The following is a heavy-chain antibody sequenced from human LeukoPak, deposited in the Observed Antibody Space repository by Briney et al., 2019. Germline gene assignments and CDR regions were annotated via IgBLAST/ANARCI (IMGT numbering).Heavy chain of an antibody. CDR1: GYTFTGYY. Sequence: GASVKVSCKASGYTFTGYYMHWVRQAPGQGLEWMGWINPNSGGTNYAQKFQGRVTMTRDTSISTAYMELSRLRSDDTAVYYCARYSSSWSGYYYMDVWGKGTTVTVSS. V-gene: IGHV1-2*02. D-gene: IGHD6-13*01. CDR3: ARYSSSWSGYYYMDV. J-gene: IGHJ6*03. CDR2: INPNSGGT.